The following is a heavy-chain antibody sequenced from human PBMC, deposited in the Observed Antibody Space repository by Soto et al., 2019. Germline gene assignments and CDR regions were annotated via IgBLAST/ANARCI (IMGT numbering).Heavy chain of an antibody. CDR2: LTHGGST. J-gene: IGHJ3*01. Sequence: SETLSLARAIFNSSLGVLHWTLNRQPPGNGRGWNGELTHGGSTNYNPSLKSRVTLSLDTSKSQFSLHVMSVTAADTAVYYCARSPLSYDYVRQTWREVGDSFDVWGRGTSVT. D-gene: IGHD3-10*02. CDR1: NSSLGVLH. CDR3: ARSPLSYDYVRQTWREVGDSFDV. V-gene: IGHV4-34*01.